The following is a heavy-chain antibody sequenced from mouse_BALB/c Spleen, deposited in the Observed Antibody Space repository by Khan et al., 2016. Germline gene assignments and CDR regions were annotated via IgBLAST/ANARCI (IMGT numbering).Heavy chain of an antibody. Sequence: VQLQQPGPDLVKPGASVKISCKASGYSFSGYYLDWVKQSHDKSLEWIGRINPNNGGSKYNQKFKDKTILTVDRSSTTAYMELRSLTSEDSAVYYCLRDAMDYWGQGTSVTVSS. D-gene: IGHD3-1*01. CDR1: GYSFSGYY. CDR3: LRDAMDY. J-gene: IGHJ4*01. V-gene: IGHV1-18*01. CDR2: INPNNGGS.